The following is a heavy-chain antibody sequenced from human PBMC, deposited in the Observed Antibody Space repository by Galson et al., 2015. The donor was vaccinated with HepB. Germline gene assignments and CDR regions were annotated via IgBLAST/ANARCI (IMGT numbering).Heavy chain of an antibody. V-gene: IGHV4-59*08. CDR1: GGSISNYY. J-gene: IGHJ2*01. CDR3: ARPYYVNTSPYWYFDL. CDR2: IYYSGST. Sequence: TLSLTCTVSGGSISNYYWSWIRQPPGKGLEWIGYIYYSGSTNYNPSLKSRVSPSVDTSKNQFSLKLSSVTAADTAVYYCARPYYVNTSPYWYFDLWGRGTLVTVSS. D-gene: IGHD3-10*02.